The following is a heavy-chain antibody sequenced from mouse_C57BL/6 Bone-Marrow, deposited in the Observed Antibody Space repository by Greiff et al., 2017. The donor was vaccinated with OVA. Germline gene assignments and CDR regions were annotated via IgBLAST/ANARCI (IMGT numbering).Heavy chain of an antibody. Sequence: QVQLQQPGAELVKPGASVKLSCKASGYTFTSYWMHWVKQRPGQGLAWIGMIHPNSGSTNYNEKFKSKATLTVDKSSSTAYMQLSSLTSEDSAVYYCARSLIYYDYDGFAYWGQGTLVTVSA. CDR1: GYTFTSYW. V-gene: IGHV1-64*01. J-gene: IGHJ3*01. CDR3: ARSLIYYDYDGFAY. D-gene: IGHD2-4*01. CDR2: IHPNSGST.